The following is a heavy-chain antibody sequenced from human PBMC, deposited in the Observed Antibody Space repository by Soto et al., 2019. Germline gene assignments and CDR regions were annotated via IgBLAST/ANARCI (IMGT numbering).Heavy chain of an antibody. CDR3: ARVTNYDFWSGAKRLDY. J-gene: IGHJ4*02. CDR1: GFTFSSYA. D-gene: IGHD3-3*01. Sequence: GGSLRLSCAASGFTFSSYAMSWIRQAPGKGLEWVSYISSSGSTIYYADSVKGRFTISRDNAKNSLYLQMNSLRAEDTAAYYCARVTNYDFWSGAKRLDYWGQGTLVTVSS. CDR2: ISSSGSTI. V-gene: IGHV3-11*01.